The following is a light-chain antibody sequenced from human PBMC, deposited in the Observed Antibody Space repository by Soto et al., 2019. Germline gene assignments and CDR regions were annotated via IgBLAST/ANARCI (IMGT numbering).Light chain of an antibody. CDR2: AAS. J-gene: IGKJ2*01. Sequence: IVMTQSPATLPVSPGERATLSCRATQRVSTNLAWYQQKPGQAPRLIIYAASSRATGVPARFSGSGSGTEFTLIISSLQSEDFAFYYCQQYNNWPYTFGQGTRLEVK. CDR3: QQYNNWPYT. V-gene: IGKV3-15*01. CDR1: QRVSTN.